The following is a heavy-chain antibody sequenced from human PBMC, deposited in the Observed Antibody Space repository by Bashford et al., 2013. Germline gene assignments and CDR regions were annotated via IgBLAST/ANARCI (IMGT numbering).Heavy chain of an antibody. J-gene: IGHJ6*02. V-gene: IGHV4-34*09. CDR3: ARDVHSNFNAMDV. Sequence: SETLSLTCTVSGGSISSYYWSWIRQPPGKGLEWIGEINHSGSTNYNPSLKSRVIMSVDTSKNQFSLNLTSVTAADTAVYYCARDVHSNFNAMDVWGQGTTVTVSS. CDR1: GGSISSYY. CDR2: INHSGST. D-gene: IGHD4-11*01.